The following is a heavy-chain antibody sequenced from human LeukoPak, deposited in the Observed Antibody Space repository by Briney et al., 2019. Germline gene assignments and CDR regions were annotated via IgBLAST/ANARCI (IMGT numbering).Heavy chain of an antibody. D-gene: IGHD3-22*01. V-gene: IGHV3-15*01. Sequence: PGGSLRLSCAASGFTFSNAWMSWVRQAPGKGLERVGRIKSKTDGGTTDYAAPVKGRFTISRDDSKNTLYLQMNSLKTEDTAVYYCTTQYDSSGHYWGYFDYWGQGTLVTVSS. J-gene: IGHJ4*02. CDR3: TTQYDSSGHYWGYFDY. CDR2: IKSKTDGGTT. CDR1: GFTFSNAW.